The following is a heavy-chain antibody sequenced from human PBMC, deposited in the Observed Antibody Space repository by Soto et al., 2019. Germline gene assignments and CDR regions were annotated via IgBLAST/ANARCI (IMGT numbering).Heavy chain of an antibody. D-gene: IGHD3-10*01. CDR3: ARNFGSGTYYYYWYFDL. Sequence: PSETLSLTCTVSGGSISSNYWSWIRQPPGKGLEWIGYIYSSGSTKYNPSLKSRVTISVDTPKNQFSLKLSSVTAADTAVYYCARNFGSGTYYYYWYFDLWGRGTLATVSS. CDR2: IYSSGST. J-gene: IGHJ2*01. CDR1: GGSISSNY. V-gene: IGHV4-59*01.